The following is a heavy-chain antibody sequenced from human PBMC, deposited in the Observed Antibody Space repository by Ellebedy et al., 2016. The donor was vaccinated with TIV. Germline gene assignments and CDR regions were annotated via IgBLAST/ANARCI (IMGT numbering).Heavy chain of an antibody. V-gene: IGHV4-61*01. CDR1: GGSVSSGSYY. D-gene: IGHD3-10*01. Sequence: SETLSLXXTVSGGSVSSGSYYWSWIRQPPGKGLEWIGYIYYSGSTNYNPSLKSRVTISVDTSKNQFSLKLSSVTAADTAVYYCASWVLAAFDIWGQGTMVTVSS. CDR2: IYYSGST. J-gene: IGHJ3*02. CDR3: ASWVLAAFDI.